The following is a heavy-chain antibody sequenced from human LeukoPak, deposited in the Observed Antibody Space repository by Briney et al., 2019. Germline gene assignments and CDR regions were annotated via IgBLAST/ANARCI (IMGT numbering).Heavy chain of an antibody. J-gene: IGHJ5*02. V-gene: IGHV4-39*01. D-gene: IGHD3-10*01. CDR3: ASGPGWFDP. CDR2: IYYSGST. Sequence: SETLSLTCTVSGGSISSSSYYWGWIRQPPGTGLEWIGSIYYSGSTYYNSSLKSRVTISVDTSKNQFSLKLSSVTAADTAVYYCASGPGWFDPWGQGTLVTVSS. CDR1: GGSISSSSYY.